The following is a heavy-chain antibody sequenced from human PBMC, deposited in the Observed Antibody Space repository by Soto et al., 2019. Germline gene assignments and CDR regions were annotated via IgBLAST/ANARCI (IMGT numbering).Heavy chain of an antibody. CDR2: IYSGGRT. Sequence: PGGSLRLSCAASGFTVSANYMSWVRQAPGKGLEWVSLIYSGGRTDYADSVKGRFTISRDNSKNTLYLQMNSLRGEDTAVYYCARGGVIFGVVTVFDYWGQGTPVTVSS. D-gene: IGHD3-3*01. CDR1: GFTVSANY. J-gene: IGHJ4*02. V-gene: IGHV3-53*01. CDR3: ARGGVIFGVVTVFDY.